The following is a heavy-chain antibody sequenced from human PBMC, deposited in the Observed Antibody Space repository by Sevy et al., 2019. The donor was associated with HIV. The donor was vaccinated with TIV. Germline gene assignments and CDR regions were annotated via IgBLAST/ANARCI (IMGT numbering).Heavy chain of an antibody. J-gene: IGHJ4*02. D-gene: IGHD3-22*01. Sequence: ASVKVSCKFSGYALTDFPIHWVRQAPGKGLEWVGRFDPEDGETIYEQKFQGRVTMTKDTSTATAYMALVSLGSKDTAVYYCATTREYYSDNSGYLDYWGQGTLVTVSS. V-gene: IGHV1-24*01. CDR1: GYALTDFP. CDR2: FDPEDGET. CDR3: ATTREYYSDNSGYLDY.